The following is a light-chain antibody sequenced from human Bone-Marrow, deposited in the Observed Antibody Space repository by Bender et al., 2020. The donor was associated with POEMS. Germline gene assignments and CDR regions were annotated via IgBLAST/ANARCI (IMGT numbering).Light chain of an antibody. V-gene: IGLV6-57*01. CDR2: EDV. CDR1: SGAIADSY. CDR3: SSYTYTIMF. Sequence: NFMLTQPHSVSESPGETVTISCTRSSGAIADSYVQWYQQRPGSSPIIVIYEDVNRPSGVPRRFSGSLDSSSNSASLTISGLKPEDEADYYCSSYTYTIMFFGGGTKLTVL. J-gene: IGLJ2*01.